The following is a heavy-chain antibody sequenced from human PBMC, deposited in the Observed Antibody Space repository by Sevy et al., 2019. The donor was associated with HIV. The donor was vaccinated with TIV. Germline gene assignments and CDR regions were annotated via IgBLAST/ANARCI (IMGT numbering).Heavy chain of an antibody. CDR3: ARDRGVGTSAYGMDV. Sequence: GGSLRLSCAASGFTFSSSTMNWVRQAPGKGLEWVSSISSGSSYIYYADSVKGRFTIVRDNAKNLLYLQMNSLRAEDSAVYHCARDRGVGTSAYGMDVWGQGTTVTVSS. J-gene: IGHJ6*02. V-gene: IGHV3-21*01. D-gene: IGHD3-10*01. CDR1: GFTFSSST. CDR2: ISSGSSYI.